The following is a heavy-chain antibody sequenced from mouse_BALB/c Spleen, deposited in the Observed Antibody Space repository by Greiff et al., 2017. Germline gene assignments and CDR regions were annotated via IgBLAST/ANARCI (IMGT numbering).Heavy chain of an antibody. CDR2: IDPSDSET. J-gene: IGHJ4*01. V-gene: IGHV1S126*01. CDR1: GYSFTSYW. D-gene: IGHD2-10*02. CDR3: AREEYGNYDAMDY. Sequence: VQLVESGPQLVRPGASVKISCKASGYSFTSYWMHWVKQRPGQGLEWIGMIDPSDSETRLNQKFKDKATLTVDKSSSTAYMQLSSPTSEDSAVYCCAREEYGNYDAMDYWGQGTSVTVSS.